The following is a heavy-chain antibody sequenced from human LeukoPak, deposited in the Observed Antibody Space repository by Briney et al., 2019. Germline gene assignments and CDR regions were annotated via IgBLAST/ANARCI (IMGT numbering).Heavy chain of an antibody. CDR1: GFSFSNYD. Sequence: GGSLRLSCAASGFSFSNYDMHWVRQAPGKGLEWVAVISYDGSNKFYADSVKGRFTVSRDNSKNTLYLQMNSLRAEDTAVYYCARDPSVKGYWGQGTLVTVSS. CDR3: ARDPSVKGY. D-gene: IGHD3-10*01. CDR2: ISYDGSNK. J-gene: IGHJ4*02. V-gene: IGHV3-30-3*01.